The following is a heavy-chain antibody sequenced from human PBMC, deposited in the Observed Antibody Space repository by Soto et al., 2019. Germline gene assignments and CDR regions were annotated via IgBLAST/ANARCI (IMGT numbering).Heavy chain of an antibody. CDR1: GGSFSGYY. CDR2: INHSGST. D-gene: IGHD6-6*01. CDR3: ARSKQLVRGYYYYYGMDV. Sequence: SETLSLTCAVYGGSFSGYYWSWIRQPPGKGLEWIGEINHSGSTNYNPSLKSRLTISVDTSKNQFSLKLSSVTAADTAVYYCARSKQLVRGYYYYYGMDVWGQGTTVTVSS. J-gene: IGHJ6*02. V-gene: IGHV4-34*01.